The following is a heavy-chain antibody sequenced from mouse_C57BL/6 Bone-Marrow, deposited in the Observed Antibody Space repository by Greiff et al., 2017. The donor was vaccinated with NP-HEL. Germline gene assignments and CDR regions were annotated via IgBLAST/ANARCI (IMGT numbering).Heavy chain of an antibody. CDR1: GYSFTGYY. D-gene: IGHD1-1*01. Sequence: VQLQQSGPELVKPGASVKISCKASGYSFTGYYMHWVKQSHGNILDWIGYIYPYNGVSSYNQKFKGKATLTVDKSSSTAYMELRSLTSEDSAGYYCARNYYGSSSDWFAYWGQGTLVTVSA. V-gene: IGHV1-31*01. J-gene: IGHJ3*01. CDR2: IYPYNGVS. CDR3: ARNYYGSSSDWFAY.